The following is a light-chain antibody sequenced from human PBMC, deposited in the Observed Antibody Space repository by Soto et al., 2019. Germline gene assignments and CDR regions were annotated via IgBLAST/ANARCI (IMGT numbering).Light chain of an antibody. CDR2: GAS. CDR3: QQYTNWPRT. J-gene: IGKJ1*01. CDR1: QRVYSN. V-gene: IGKV3-15*01. Sequence: EILMTQSPDTLSVSPGESATLSCRASQRVYSNLAWYQQRPGQAPRLLIYGASTRAPGIPARFRGRGSGPEFTLTISSLQSEDFSVYYCQQYTNWPRTFGQGTKVDIK.